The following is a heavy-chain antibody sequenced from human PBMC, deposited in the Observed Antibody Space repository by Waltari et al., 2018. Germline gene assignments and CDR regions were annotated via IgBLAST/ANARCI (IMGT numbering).Heavy chain of an antibody. D-gene: IGHD1-26*01. Sequence: QVQLQQWGAGLLKPSETLSLTCAVYGGSFSGYYWSWIRQPPGKGLEWIGEINHSGSTNYNPSLKSRVTISVDTSKNQFSLKLSSVTAADTAVYYCARGGVGATHYYYYYYMDVWGKGTTVTVSS. V-gene: IGHV4-34*01. CDR1: GGSFSGYY. J-gene: IGHJ6*03. CDR2: INHSGST. CDR3: ARGGVGATHYYYYYYMDV.